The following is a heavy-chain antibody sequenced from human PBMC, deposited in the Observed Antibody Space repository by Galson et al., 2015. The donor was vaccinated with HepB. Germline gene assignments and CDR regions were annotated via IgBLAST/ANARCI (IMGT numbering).Heavy chain of an antibody. Sequence: SLRLSCAASGFTFSNYWMRWVRQTPGKGLEWVANIKEDGSEKYYVDSVKGRFTISRDNAKNSLYLQMNRLRAEDTAVYYCARSWYVDATRKWETLHLGMDVWGQGTTVTVSS. J-gene: IGHJ6*02. CDR3: ARSWYVDATRKWETLHLGMDV. CDR1: GFTFSNYW. D-gene: IGHD1-26*01. CDR2: IKEDGSEK. V-gene: IGHV3-7*01.